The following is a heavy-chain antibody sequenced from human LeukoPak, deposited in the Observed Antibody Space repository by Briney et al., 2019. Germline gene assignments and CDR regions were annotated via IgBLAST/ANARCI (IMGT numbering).Heavy chain of an antibody. Sequence: GGSLRLSCAASGFIFSSYAMKWVRQAPGKGLEWVSTIAGSGTYYADSVKDRFTISRDNSKNTLYLQMNSLRAEDTAVYYCAKGLFMHDYWGQGTLVTVSS. V-gene: IGHV3-23*01. CDR2: IAGSGT. D-gene: IGHD3-16*01. J-gene: IGHJ4*02. CDR3: AKGLFMHDY. CDR1: GFIFSSYA.